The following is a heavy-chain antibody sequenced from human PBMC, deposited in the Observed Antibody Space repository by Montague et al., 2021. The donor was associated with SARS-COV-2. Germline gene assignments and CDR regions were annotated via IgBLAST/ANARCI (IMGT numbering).Heavy chain of an antibody. CDR2: IYHSGSA. V-gene: IGHV4-39*07. Sequence: SETLSLTCTVSGGSISSTSYDWGWVRQPPGKGLEWIGSIYHSGSAYYKPSLKSQVTISVDTSKNQFSLKLSSVTAADTAVYYCARVQDSCNYSSVDYWGQGTLVTVSS. CDR1: GGSISSTSYD. D-gene: IGHD4-11*01. J-gene: IGHJ4*02. CDR3: ARVQDSCNYSSVDY.